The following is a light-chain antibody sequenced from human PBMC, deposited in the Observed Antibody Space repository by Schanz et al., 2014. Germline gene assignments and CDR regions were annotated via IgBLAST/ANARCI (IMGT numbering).Light chain of an antibody. J-gene: IGKJ1*01. CDR3: QQYYSTPWT. CDR1: QSFKNNY. CDR2: GAS. Sequence: EIVLTQSPGTLSLSPGERATLSCRASQSFKNNYLAWYQQTPGQAPRLLIYGASNRATGIPDRFSGSGSGTEFTLTISSLQPEDVAVYYCQQYYSTPWTFGQGTKVEIK. V-gene: IGKV3-20*01.